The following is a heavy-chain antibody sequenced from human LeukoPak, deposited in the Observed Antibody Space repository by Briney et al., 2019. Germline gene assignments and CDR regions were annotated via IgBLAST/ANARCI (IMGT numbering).Heavy chain of an antibody. CDR1: GGSFSAYY. J-gene: IGHJ4*02. Sequence: KPSETLSLTCAVYGGSFSAYYWSWIRQPPGKGLEWIGEINHSGSTNYNPSLKSRVTISVDTSKNQLSLKLTSVTAADTAVYYCARGSKSYGYVYWGQGTLVTVSS. V-gene: IGHV4-34*01. CDR2: INHSGST. D-gene: IGHD5-18*01. CDR3: ARGSKSYGYVY.